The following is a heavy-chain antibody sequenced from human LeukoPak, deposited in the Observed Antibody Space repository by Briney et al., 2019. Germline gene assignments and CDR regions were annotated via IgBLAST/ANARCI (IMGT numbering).Heavy chain of an antibody. CDR2: ISHSGST. V-gene: IGHV4-59*01. D-gene: IGHD2-2*01. J-gene: IGHJ5*02. Sequence: SETLSLTCTVSSGSISTYYWSWIRQPPGKGLEWIGYISHSGSTNYNPSLKSRVTISIDTSKNQISLKLSSVTAADTAVYYCARDRYCSSTSCSPYNWFDPWGQGTLVTVSS. CDR3: ARDRYCSSTSCSPYNWFDP. CDR1: SGSISTYY.